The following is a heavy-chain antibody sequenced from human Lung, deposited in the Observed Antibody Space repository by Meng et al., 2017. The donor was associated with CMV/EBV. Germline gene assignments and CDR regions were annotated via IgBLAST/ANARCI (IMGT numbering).Heavy chain of an antibody. V-gene: IGHV1-46*01. D-gene: IGHD3-10*01. J-gene: IGHJ5*02. CDR2: VGPGKGGP. Sequence: YGVHGEREAPAQGLEWVGVVGPGKGGPIYAQIFQGRVIMDGDTSTSTVYMDLRGLTSDGTALYFCARECCSVPVCSYNPHWYDPWGQGTLVTVSS. CDR1: YG. CDR3: ARECCSVPVCSYNPHWYDP.